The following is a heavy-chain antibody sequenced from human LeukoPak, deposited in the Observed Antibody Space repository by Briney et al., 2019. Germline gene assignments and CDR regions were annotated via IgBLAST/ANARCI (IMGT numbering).Heavy chain of an antibody. Sequence: GASVKVSRKASGYIFTNYGISWVRQAPGQGLAWMGWISVHNGNTRNSQKVQGRITMTADTSSTTAYMELRSLRFDDTAVYFCARDTASGWYYFDSWGQGTLVTVSP. J-gene: IGHJ4*02. CDR1: GYIFTNYG. D-gene: IGHD6-19*01. V-gene: IGHV1-18*01. CDR3: ARDTASGWYYFDS. CDR2: ISVHNGNT.